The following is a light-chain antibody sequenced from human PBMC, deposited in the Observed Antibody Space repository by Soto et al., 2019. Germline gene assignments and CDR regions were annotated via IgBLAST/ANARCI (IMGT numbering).Light chain of an antibody. CDR3: ISYTTSTTLV. CDR1: NSDVGNYIY. CDR2: DVS. V-gene: IGLV2-14*03. J-gene: IGLJ2*01. Sequence: QSALTQPASVSGSPGQSVTISCTGTNSDVGNYIYVSWYQQHPGKAPKLMIYDVSNRPSGVSTRFSGSKSGNTASLTISGLQAEDEADYYCISYTTSTTLVFGGGTKLTVL.